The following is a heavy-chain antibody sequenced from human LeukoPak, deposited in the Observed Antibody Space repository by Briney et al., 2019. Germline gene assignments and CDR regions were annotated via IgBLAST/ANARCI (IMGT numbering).Heavy chain of an antibody. Sequence: GESLKISCKGSGYSFTSYWIGWVRQMPGKGLEWMGIIYPSDSDTTYSPSFQGQVTISADKSISTAYLQWSSLKASDSAMYYCARRRDLYSGSYYTFDYWGQGTLVTVSS. J-gene: IGHJ4*02. V-gene: IGHV5-51*01. CDR1: GYSFTSYW. D-gene: IGHD1-26*01. CDR2: IYPSDSDT. CDR3: ARRRDLYSGSYYTFDY.